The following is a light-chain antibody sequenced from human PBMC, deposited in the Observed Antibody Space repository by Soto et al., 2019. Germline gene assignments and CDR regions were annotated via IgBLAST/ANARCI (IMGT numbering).Light chain of an antibody. CDR1: QGISSY. V-gene: IGKV1-8*01. CDR3: QQYYSYSWT. CDR2: AAS. J-gene: IGKJ1*01. Sequence: AIRMTQSPSSFSASTGDRVTITCRASQGISSYLAWYQQKPGKAPKLLIYAASTLQSGVPSRFSGSGSGTDCTLTISCLQSEDFATYYCQQYYSYSWTFGQGTKVEIK.